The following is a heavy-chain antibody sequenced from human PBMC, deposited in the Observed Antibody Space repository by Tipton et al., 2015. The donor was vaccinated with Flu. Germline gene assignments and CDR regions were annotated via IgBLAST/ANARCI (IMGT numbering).Heavy chain of an antibody. CDR3: AKDRVLARAYFEA. CDR2: ISFDGNNK. Sequence: SLRLSCEASGFIFSSYGAHWIRQAPGKGLEWVAGISFDGNNKYYRESVKGRFSISRDNSKRTLYLQMNSLRPEDTGVYYCAKDRVLARAYFEAWGQGTLVTVSP. J-gene: IGHJ4*02. V-gene: IGHV3-30*18. D-gene: IGHD2/OR15-2a*01. CDR1: GFIFSSYG.